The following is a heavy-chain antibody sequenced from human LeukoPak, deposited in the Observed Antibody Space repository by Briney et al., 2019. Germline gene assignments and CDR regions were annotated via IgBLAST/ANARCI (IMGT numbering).Heavy chain of an antibody. J-gene: IGHJ4*02. CDR2: IKQDGSEK. V-gene: IGHV3-7*04. D-gene: IGHD6-6*01. CDR3: ARGQYSSSSGPDY. CDR1: GFTFSTYW. Sequence: PGGSLRLSCAASGFTFSTYWMAWIRQAPGKGLEWVANIKQDGSEKYYVDTVKGRFTISRDNAKNSLYLQMNSLRAEDTAVYYCARGQYSSSSGPDYWGQGTLVTVSS.